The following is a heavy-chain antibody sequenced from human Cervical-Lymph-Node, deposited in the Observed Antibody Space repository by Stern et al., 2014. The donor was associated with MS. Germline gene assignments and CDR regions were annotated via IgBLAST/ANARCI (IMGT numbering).Heavy chain of an antibody. D-gene: IGHD2-15*01. Sequence: QVQLVQSGAEVKKPGASVKVSCKASGYTFTSYGIRWVRQAPGQGLEWIGWISAYYGNTIYAQKLHGRFTMTTDTSTSTAYMELRSLRSADTAVYYCARGLLGSENAFDIWGQGTMVTVSS. J-gene: IGHJ3*02. CDR3: ARGLLGSENAFDI. CDR2: ISAYYGNT. CDR1: GYTFTSYG. V-gene: IGHV1-18*01.